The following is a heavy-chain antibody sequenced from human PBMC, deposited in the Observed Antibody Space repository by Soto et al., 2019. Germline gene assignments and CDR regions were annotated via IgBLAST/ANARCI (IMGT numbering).Heavy chain of an antibody. Sequence: EVQLVESGGGLVQPGGSLRLSCAASGFTLSSYWMNWVRLAPGKGLEWVANIKHDGSQKNYVDSVKGGFTIARDNAKNSPYLRLSSLRAADTAVYYCMTTVTTRDYWGQGTLVTVSS. CDR1: GFTLSSYW. CDR2: IKHDGSQK. D-gene: IGHD4-17*01. CDR3: MTTVTTRDY. V-gene: IGHV3-7*01. J-gene: IGHJ4*02.